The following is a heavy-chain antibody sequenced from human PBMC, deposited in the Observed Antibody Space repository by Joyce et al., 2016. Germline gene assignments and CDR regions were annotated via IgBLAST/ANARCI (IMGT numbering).Heavy chain of an antibody. CDR2: INNSGVT. CDR1: GGPFRGFF. CDR3: ARSQWLAPLMY. Sequence: QVQLQQWGAGLLKPSETLSRTCAVSGGPFRGFFWTWVRLPPGKGLEWIGDINNSGVTNYNPSLKTRVTFSVDTSKNQFSLKLTSLSAADTAVYYCARSQWLAPLMYWGQGTPVTVSS. V-gene: IGHV4-34*01. D-gene: IGHD6-19*01. J-gene: IGHJ4*02.